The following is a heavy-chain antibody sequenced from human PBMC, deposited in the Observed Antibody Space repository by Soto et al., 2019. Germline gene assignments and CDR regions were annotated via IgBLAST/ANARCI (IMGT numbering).Heavy chain of an antibody. V-gene: IGHV3-15*01. D-gene: IGHD3-16*02. CDR1: GFSFSNAW. Sequence: SLSLSLAALGFSFSNAWMRWVREAPAKVLEWLARIKSKTDGGTTDYAAPVKGRFTISRDDSKNTLYLQMNSLKTEETAVYYCTTDLSIMITFGGVIVRDFDYWGRGTLVTVSS. J-gene: IGHJ4*02. CDR2: IKSKTDGGTT. CDR3: TTDLSIMITFGGVIVRDFDY.